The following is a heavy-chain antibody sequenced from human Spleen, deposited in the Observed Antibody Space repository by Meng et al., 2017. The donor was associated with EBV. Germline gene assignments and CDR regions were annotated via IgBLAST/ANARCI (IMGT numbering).Heavy chain of an antibody. J-gene: IGHJ4*02. CDR1: GDSVGSYY. CDR2: IHYSGST. CDR3: ARASSGDSDGFDY. V-gene: IGHV4-59*08. D-gene: IGHD5-18*01. Sequence: QVQPQESGPGLVKPSETLSLTCTVSGDSVGSYYWSWIRQPPGKGLEWIGYIHYSGSTHYNSSLRSRITMSLDTSKNKLSLKLSSVTAADTAVYYCARASSGDSDGFDYWGQGTLVTVSS.